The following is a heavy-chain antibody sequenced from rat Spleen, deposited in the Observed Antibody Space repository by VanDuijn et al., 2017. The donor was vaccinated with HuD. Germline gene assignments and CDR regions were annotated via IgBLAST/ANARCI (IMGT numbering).Heavy chain of an antibody. CDR3: AILPWSNSGWFAY. V-gene: IGHV5S14*01. Sequence: EVQLVESGGGLVQPGRSLKLSCAASGFTFSSYGMAWVRQTPTKGLEWVASINTGGGNTYYQNSVKGRFTISRDNAKNTQYLQMDSLGSEDTATYYCAILPWSNSGWFAYWGQGTLVTVSS. J-gene: IGHJ3*01. D-gene: IGHD1-4*01. CDR1: GFTFSSYG. CDR2: INTGGGNT.